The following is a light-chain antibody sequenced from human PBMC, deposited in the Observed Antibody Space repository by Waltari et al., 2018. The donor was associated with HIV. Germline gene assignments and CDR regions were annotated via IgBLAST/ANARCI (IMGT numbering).Light chain of an antibody. CDR3: QSADNSGTWV. CDR1: ELPKQS. CDR2: KDN. V-gene: IGLV3-25*03. J-gene: IGLJ3*02. Sequence: SYELTQPPSVSVSPGQTARIPCSGDELPKQSAYWYQPKPGQAPILVIYKDNERPSGIPERFSGSSSGTTVTLTISGVQAEDEADYYCQSADNSGTWVFGGGTKLTVL.